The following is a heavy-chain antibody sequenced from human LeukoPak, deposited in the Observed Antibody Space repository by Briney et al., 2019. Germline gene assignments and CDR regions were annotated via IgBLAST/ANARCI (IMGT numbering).Heavy chain of an antibody. D-gene: IGHD6-13*01. Sequence: PSETLSLTCTVSGGSLSSYYWSWIRQPAGKGLEWIGRIYTSGSTNYNPSLKSRVTMSVDTSKNQFSLKLSSVTAADTAVYYCAREWQQLGVWAWFDPWGQGTLVTVSS. CDR3: AREWQQLGVWAWFDP. CDR1: GGSLSSYY. CDR2: IYTSGST. J-gene: IGHJ5*02. V-gene: IGHV4-4*07.